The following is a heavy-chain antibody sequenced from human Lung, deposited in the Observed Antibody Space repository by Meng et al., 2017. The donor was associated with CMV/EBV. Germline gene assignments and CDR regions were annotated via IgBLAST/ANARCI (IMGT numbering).Heavy chain of an antibody. J-gene: IGHJ4*02. CDR2: LYATGST. V-gene: IGHV4-61*02. CDR3: ARGPYSTGWCDF. CDR1: GGSISSRSFY. D-gene: IGHD6-19*01. Sequence: QVRRQESGPGLVKPSQTLSLTCTVSGGSISSRSFYWNWIRPPAGKGLEWIGRLYATGSTNYNPSLESRATISVDTSKNQFSLRLDSVTAADTAVYYCARGPYSTGWCDFWGQGSLVTVSS.